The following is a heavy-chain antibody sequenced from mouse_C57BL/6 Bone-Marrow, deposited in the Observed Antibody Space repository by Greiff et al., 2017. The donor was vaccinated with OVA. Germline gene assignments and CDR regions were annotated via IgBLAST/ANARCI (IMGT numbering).Heavy chain of an antibody. CDR1: GYSFTGYY. D-gene: IGHD1-1*01. V-gene: IGHV1-43*01. CDR2: INPSTGGT. CDR3: ARHGATPSTTVVYWYFDV. Sequence: VQLQQSGPELVKPGASVKISCKASGYSFTGYYMHWVKQSSEKSLEWIGEINPSTGGTSYNQKFKGKATLHVDKSSSTAYMQLKSLTSEDSAVYYCARHGATPSTTVVYWYFDVWGTGTTVTVSS. J-gene: IGHJ1*03.